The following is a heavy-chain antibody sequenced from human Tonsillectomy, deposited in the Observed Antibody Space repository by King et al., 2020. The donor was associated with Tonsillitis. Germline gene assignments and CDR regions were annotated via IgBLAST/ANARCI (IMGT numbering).Heavy chain of an antibody. Sequence: ITLKESGPVLVKPTETLTLTCTVSGFSLSNARMGVSWIRQPPGKALEWLAHIFSNDEKSYSTSLKSRLTISKATSKSQVVLTMTNMDPVDTPTTYCARIRIYGILTGANWFDPWGQGTLVTVSS. J-gene: IGHJ5*02. CDR1: GFSLSNARMG. CDR2: IFSNDEK. CDR3: ARIRIYGILTGANWFDP. V-gene: IGHV2-26*01. D-gene: IGHD3-9*01.